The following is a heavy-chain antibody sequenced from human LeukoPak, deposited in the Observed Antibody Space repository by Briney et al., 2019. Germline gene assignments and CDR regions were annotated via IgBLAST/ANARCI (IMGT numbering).Heavy chain of an antibody. CDR3: ATNILVRDIINWFDP. Sequence: ASVKVSCKASGYTFINHWMHWVRQAPGQGLEWVALINPTGTRTLYAQKFQGRITLTRDMSATTDYMELSSLTSEDTAVYYCATNILVRDIINWFDPWGQGTLVTVSS. J-gene: IGHJ5*02. CDR2: INPTGTRT. V-gene: IGHV1-46*01. CDR1: GYTFINHW. D-gene: IGHD3-10*01.